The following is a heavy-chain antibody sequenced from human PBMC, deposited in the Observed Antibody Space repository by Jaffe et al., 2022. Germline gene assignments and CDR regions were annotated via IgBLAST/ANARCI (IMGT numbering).Heavy chain of an antibody. CDR3: VRLRMYSGLPFDDF. J-gene: IGHJ4*02. D-gene: IGHD1-26*01. CDR1: GLTLGGFE. V-gene: IGHV3-48*03. Sequence: EVQLVESGGGLVQPGGSLRLSCSASGLTLGGFEMNWVRQAPGKGLEWVSYISSSGSTIYYADSVRGRFTISRDNAQNLLYLQMNSLRAEDTAVYYCVRLRMYSGLPFDDFWGQGTLVTVSS. CDR2: ISSSGSTI.